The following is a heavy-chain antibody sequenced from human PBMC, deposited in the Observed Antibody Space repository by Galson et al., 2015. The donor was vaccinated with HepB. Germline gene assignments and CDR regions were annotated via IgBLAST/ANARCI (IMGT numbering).Heavy chain of an antibody. V-gene: IGHV4-30-4*01. CDR2: ISASGST. D-gene: IGHD3-9*01. CDR3: ARERMGNYDIVTGSRRPWYFDL. J-gene: IGHJ2*01. Sequence: TLSLTCTVSGGSIGSGDYYWSWIRQPPGKGLEWIGYISASGSTDYNLSLKSRSAISVDTSKNQFSLNLSSVTAADTAVYHCARERMGNYDIVTGSRRPWYFDLWGRGTLVAVSS. CDR1: GGSIGSGDYY.